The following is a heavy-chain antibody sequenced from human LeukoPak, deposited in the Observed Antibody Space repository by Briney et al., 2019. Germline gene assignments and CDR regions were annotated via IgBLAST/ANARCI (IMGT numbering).Heavy chain of an antibody. CDR2: IYYSGST. CDR3: ARYDFLSGFDY. CDR1: GGSISSGDYY. D-gene: IGHD3-3*01. J-gene: IGHJ4*02. V-gene: IGHV4-30-4*01. Sequence: MPSETLSLTCTVSGGSISSGDYYWSWIRQPPGKGLEWIGYIYYSGSTYYNPSLKSRVTISVDTSKNQFSLKLSSVTAADTAVYYCARYDFLSGFDYWGQGTLVTVSS.